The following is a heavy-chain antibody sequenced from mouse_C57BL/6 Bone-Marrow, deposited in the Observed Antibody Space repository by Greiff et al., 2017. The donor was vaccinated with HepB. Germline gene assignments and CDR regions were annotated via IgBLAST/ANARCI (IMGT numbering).Heavy chain of an antibody. V-gene: IGHV1-7*01. J-gene: IGHJ4*01. D-gene: IGHD1-1*01. CDR2: INPSSGYT. CDR1: GYTFTSYW. Sequence: QVQLKQSGAELAKPGASVKLSCKASGYTFTSYWMHWVQQRPGQGLEWIGYINPSSGYTKYNQKFKDKATLTADKSSSTAYMQLSSLTYEDSAVYYCARPGVTVYDAIDYWGQGTSVTVSS. CDR3: ARPGVTVYDAIDY.